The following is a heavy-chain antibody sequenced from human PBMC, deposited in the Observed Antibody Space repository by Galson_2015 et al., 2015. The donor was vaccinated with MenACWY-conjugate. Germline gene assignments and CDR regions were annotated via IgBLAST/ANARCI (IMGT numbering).Heavy chain of an antibody. Sequence: LRLSCAASGFTFSNAWMEWVRQAPGKGLEWVGRIKSNRLGAATDYAAPVRGRFTITRDDSKNTLYLQMNSLTIEDTALYYCATDWGSGSHYVGALDIWGQGAMVTVSS. CDR3: ATDWGSGSHYVGALDI. CDR2: IKSNRLGAAT. CDR1: GFTFSNAW. D-gene: IGHD1-26*01. V-gene: IGHV3-15*07. J-gene: IGHJ3*02.